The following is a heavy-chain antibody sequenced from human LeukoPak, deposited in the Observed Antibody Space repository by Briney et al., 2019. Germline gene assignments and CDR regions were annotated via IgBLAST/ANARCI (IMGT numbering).Heavy chain of an antibody. CDR1: GYTFTSYG. CDR2: ISAYNGNT. Sequence: GASVKVSCKASGYTFTSYGISWVRHSPGQGLEWMGWISAYNGNTNYAQKLQGRVTMTTDTSTSTDYMELRSLRSDDTAVYYCARDRVYCSGGSCLNWFDPWGQGTLVTVSS. V-gene: IGHV1-18*04. J-gene: IGHJ5*02. D-gene: IGHD2-15*01. CDR3: ARDRVYCSGGSCLNWFDP.